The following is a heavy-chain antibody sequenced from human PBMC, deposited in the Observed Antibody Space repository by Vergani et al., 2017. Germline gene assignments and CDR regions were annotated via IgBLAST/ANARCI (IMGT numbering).Heavy chain of an antibody. Sequence: QVQLQQWGAGLLKPSETLSLTCAVYGGSFSGYYWSWIRQPPGKGLEWIGEINHSGSTNYNPSLKSRATISVDTSKNQFSLKLSSVTAADTAVYYCASCIAAPGLDVWGQGTTVTVSS. CDR1: GGSFSGYY. CDR2: INHSGST. D-gene: IGHD6-13*01. CDR3: ASCIAAPGLDV. J-gene: IGHJ6*02. V-gene: IGHV4-34*01.